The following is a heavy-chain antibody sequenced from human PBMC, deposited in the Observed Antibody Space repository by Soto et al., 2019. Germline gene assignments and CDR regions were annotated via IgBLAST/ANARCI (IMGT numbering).Heavy chain of an antibody. J-gene: IGHJ5*02. CDR1: GYTFTSYY. D-gene: IGHD2-15*01. CDR2: INPSGGST. Sequence: ASVKVSCKASGYTFTSYYMHWVRQAPGQGLEWMGIINPSGGSTSYAQKFQGRVTMTRDTSTSTVYMELSSLRSEDTAVYYCARGMVVAASSNWFDPWGQGTLVTVSS. CDR3: ARGMVVAASSNWFDP. V-gene: IGHV1-46*03.